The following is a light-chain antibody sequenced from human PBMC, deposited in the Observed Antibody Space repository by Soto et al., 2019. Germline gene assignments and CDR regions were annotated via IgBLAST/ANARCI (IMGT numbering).Light chain of an antibody. CDR1: QSVSSSY. J-gene: IGKJ2*02. V-gene: IGKV3-20*01. Sequence: ELGLTQSPGTLSLSPGERATLSCRASQSVSSSYLAWYQQKPGQAPRLLIYGASSRATGIPDRFSGSGSGTDFTLTISRLEPEDCAVYYCQQYGSSPPCTFGQGTQLEIK. CDR3: QQYGSSPPCT. CDR2: GAS.